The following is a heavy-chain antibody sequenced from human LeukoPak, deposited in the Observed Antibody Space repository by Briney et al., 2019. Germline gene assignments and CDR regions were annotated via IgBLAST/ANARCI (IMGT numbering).Heavy chain of an antibody. Sequence: GGSLRLSCAASGFTFSSYSMNWVRQSPGKGLEWVSSISNTNAIFYADSVKGGFTIYRDNPRNSLYLQMYSLRVEDTAVYYCAREQTRGGDLDYWGQGARVTVSS. CDR3: AREQTRGGDLDY. CDR1: GFTFSSYS. CDR2: ISNTNAI. J-gene: IGHJ4*02. D-gene: IGHD2-21*02. V-gene: IGHV3-69-1*01.